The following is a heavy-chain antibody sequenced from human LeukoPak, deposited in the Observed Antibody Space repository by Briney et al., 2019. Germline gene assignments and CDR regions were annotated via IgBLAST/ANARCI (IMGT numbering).Heavy chain of an antibody. CDR1: GFTFSIYS. J-gene: IGHJ4*02. V-gene: IGHV3-21*01. CDR3: ARDLNTGYSSGWYIDY. Sequence: GGSLRLSCAASGFTFSIYSTNGVRQAPEKGREWVSSISSISSYIYYADSVKGRFTISRDKAKNSLYLQMNSLRAEDTAAYYCARDLNTGYSSGWYIDYWGQGTLVTVSS. CDR2: ISSISSYI. D-gene: IGHD6-19*01.